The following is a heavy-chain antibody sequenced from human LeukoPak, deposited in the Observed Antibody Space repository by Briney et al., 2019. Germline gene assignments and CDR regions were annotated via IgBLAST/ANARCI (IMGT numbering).Heavy chain of an antibody. V-gene: IGHV3-64D*09. CDR1: GFTFSSSA. CDR2: ISSNGGST. CDR3: AKDRYCSSTSCYAPFDY. D-gene: IGHD2-2*01. J-gene: IGHJ4*02. Sequence: PGGSLRLSCSASGFTFSSSAMHWVRQAPGKGLEYVSAISSNGGSTYYADSVKGRFTISRDNSKNTLYLLLSSLRAEDTAVYYCAKDRYCSSTSCYAPFDYWGQGTLVTVSS.